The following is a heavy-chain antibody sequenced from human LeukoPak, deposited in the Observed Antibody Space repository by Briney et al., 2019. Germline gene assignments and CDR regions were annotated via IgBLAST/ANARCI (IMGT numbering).Heavy chain of an antibody. CDR3: ATGYGSGRGAFEI. Sequence: GESLKISCKGSGYSFTSYWIGWVRQMPGKGLEWMGITYAADSDTRYSPSFQGQVTISADKSISTAYLQWSGLKASDSAMYYCATGYGSGRGAFEIWGQGTMVTVSS. D-gene: IGHD6-19*01. V-gene: IGHV5-51*01. CDR1: GYSFTSYW. J-gene: IGHJ3*02. CDR2: TYAADSDT.